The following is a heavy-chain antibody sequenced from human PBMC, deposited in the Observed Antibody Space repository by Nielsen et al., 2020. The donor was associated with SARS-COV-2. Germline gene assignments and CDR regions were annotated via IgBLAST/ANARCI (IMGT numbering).Heavy chain of an antibody. CDR2: ISSSSSYT. J-gene: IGHJ4*02. CDR3: ARDPTLYYDSSGYYIGYFDY. Sequence: GESLKISCAASGFTFSDYYMSWIRQAPGKGLEWVSYISSSSSYTNYADSVKGRFTVSRDNAKNSLYLQMNSLRAEDTALYYCARDPTLYYDSSGYYIGYFDYWGQGTLVTVSS. D-gene: IGHD3-22*01. V-gene: IGHV3-11*05. CDR1: GFTFSDYY.